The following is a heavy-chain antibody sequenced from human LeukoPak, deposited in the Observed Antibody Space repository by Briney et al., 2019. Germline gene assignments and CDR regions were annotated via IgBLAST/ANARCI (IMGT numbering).Heavy chain of an antibody. D-gene: IGHD3-10*01. Sequence: PGGSLRLSCAASGFTFSSYGMHWVRQAPGKGLEWVAVISYDGSNKYYADSVKGRFTISRDNSKNTLYLQMNSLRAEDTAVYYCAKDERRITMVRGAPSGPWGQGTLVTVSS. CDR2: ISYDGSNK. CDR3: AKDERRITMVRGAPSGP. V-gene: IGHV3-30*18. CDR1: GFTFSSYG. J-gene: IGHJ5*02.